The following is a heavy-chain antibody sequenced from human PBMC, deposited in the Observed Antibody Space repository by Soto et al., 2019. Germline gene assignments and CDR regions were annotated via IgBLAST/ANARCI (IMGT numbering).Heavy chain of an antibody. V-gene: IGHV1-3*01. CDR1: GYTFTSYA. Sequence: QVQLVQSGAEVKKPGASVKVSCKASGYTFTSYAMHWVRQAPGQRLEWMGWINAGNGNTKYSQKFQGRVTITRDTSASTAYMELSGLRSEDTAVYYCARDRGYCSSTSCTRLWDVWGQGTTVTVSS. J-gene: IGHJ6*02. CDR2: INAGNGNT. CDR3: ARDRGYCSSTSCTRLWDV. D-gene: IGHD2-2*01.